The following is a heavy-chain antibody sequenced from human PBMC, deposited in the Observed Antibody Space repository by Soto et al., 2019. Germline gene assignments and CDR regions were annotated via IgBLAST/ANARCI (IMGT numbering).Heavy chain of an antibody. J-gene: IGHJ4*02. Sequence: ASVKVSCKASGYTFTSYGISWVRQAPGQGLEWMGWISAYNGNTNYAQKLQGRVTMTTDTSTSTAYTELRSLRSDDTAVYYCARDLDRLDYYGSGSYDYWGQGTLVTVSS. CDR1: GYTFTSYG. V-gene: IGHV1-18*01. CDR2: ISAYNGNT. CDR3: ARDLDRLDYYGSGSYDY. D-gene: IGHD3-10*01.